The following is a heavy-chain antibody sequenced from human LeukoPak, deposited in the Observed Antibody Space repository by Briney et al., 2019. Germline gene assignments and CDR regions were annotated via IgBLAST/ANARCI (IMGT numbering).Heavy chain of an antibody. J-gene: IGHJ4*02. Sequence: SGGSLRLSCAASGFTFSSYEMNWVRQAPGKGLEWVSYISSSGSTIYYADSVKGRFTISRDNAKNSLYLQMNSLRAEDTAVYYCARGRFRRGITFGGVIDTPNACHFDYWGQGTLVTVSS. CDR2: ISSSGSTI. V-gene: IGHV3-48*03. D-gene: IGHD3-16*02. CDR1: GFTFSSYE. CDR3: ARGRFRRGITFGGVIDTPNACHFDY.